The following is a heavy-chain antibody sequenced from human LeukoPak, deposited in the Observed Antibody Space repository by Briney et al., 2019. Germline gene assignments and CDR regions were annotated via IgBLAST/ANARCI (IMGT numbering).Heavy chain of an antibody. Sequence: SQTLSLTCAISGDSVSSNSAAWNWIRQSPSRGLEWLGRTYYRSKWYNDYAVSVKSRITINPDTSKNQFSLQLNSVTPEDTAVYYCARVGYYDSSGHDAFDIWGQGTMVTVSS. V-gene: IGHV6-1*01. J-gene: IGHJ3*02. CDR3: ARVGYYDSSGHDAFDI. CDR2: TYYRSKWYN. D-gene: IGHD3-22*01. CDR1: GDSVSSNSAA.